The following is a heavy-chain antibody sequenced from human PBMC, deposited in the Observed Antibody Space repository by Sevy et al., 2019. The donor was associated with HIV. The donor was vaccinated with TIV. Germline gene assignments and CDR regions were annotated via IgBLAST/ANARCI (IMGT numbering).Heavy chain of an antibody. CDR1: GYSFTSYW. CDR3: AREPYSSSGYFDY. J-gene: IGHJ4*02. CDR2: IYPGDSDT. V-gene: IGHV5-51*01. Sequence: GESLKISCKGSGYSFTSYWIGWVRQMPGKGLEWMGIIYPGDSDTRYSPSFQGQVTISADKSISTAYLQWSSLRAEDTAVYYCAREPYSSSGYFDYWGQGTLVTVSS. D-gene: IGHD6-13*01.